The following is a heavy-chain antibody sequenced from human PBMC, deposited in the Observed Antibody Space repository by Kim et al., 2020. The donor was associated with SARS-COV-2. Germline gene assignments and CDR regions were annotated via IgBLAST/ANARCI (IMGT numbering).Heavy chain of an antibody. D-gene: IGHD6-6*01. V-gene: IGHV3-7*01. CDR3: ARVISRYSSSPIRSPFDY. CDR2: IKQDGSEQ. J-gene: IGHJ4*02. Sequence: GGSLRLSCAASGFTFSSYWMCWVRQAPGKGLEWVANIKQDGSEQYYVDSVKGRFTISRDNAKNSLYLQMNSLRAEDTAVYYCARVISRYSSSPIRSPFDYWGQGTLVTVSS. CDR1: GFTFSSYW.